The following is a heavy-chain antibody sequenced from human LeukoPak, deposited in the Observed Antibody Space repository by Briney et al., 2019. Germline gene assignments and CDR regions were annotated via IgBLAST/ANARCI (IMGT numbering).Heavy chain of an antibody. D-gene: IGHD3-10*02. CDR1: GFTFSSYA. V-gene: IGHV3-23*01. CDR2: IGDNGAGT. CDR3: AELGITMIGGV. Sequence: GGSLRLSCAASGFTFSSYAMSWVRQPPGKGLEWVSSIGDNGAGTYYADSVKGRFTISRDNAKNSLYLQMNSLRAEDTAVYYCAELGITMIGGVWGKGTTVTISS. J-gene: IGHJ6*04.